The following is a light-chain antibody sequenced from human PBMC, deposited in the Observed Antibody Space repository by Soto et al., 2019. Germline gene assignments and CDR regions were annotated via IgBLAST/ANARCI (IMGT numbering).Light chain of an antibody. Sequence: QSVLTQPRSVSGSPGQSVTISFTGTSSDVGGYNYVSWHQQHPGKAPKLMIYDVSKRPSGVPDRFSGSKSGNTASLTISGLQAEDEADYYCCSYVGSYTYVFGTGTKVTVL. V-gene: IGLV2-11*01. CDR3: CSYVGSYTYV. J-gene: IGLJ1*01. CDR2: DVS. CDR1: SSDVGGYNY.